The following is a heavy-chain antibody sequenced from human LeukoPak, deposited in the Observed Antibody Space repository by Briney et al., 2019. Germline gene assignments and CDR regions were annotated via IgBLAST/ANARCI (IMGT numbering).Heavy chain of an antibody. CDR3: ARGLLRHCSSTSCYTVDFDY. V-gene: IGHV4-59*01. D-gene: IGHD2-2*02. Sequence: GPLRLSCAASGFTFSNCAMSWIRQPPGKGLEWIGYIYYSGSTKYNPSLKSRVTISIDTSKNQFSLKLSSVTAADTAVYYCARGLLRHCSSTSCYTVDFDYWGQGTLVTVSS. CDR1: GFTFSNCA. J-gene: IGHJ4*02. CDR2: IYYSGST.